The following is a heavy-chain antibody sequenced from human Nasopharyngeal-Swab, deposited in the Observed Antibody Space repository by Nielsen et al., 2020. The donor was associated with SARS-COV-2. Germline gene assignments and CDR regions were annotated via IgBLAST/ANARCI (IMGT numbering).Heavy chain of an antibody. D-gene: IGHD3-22*01. CDR2: MSYSGVT. J-gene: IGHJ4*02. V-gene: IGHV4-39*01. CDR3: ARHSRVTTVVVVTLFDF. Sequence: WICQPPGKGLEWIGSMSYSGVTFYNPSLRNRVTLSVDTSKNLLSLKLDSVTAADTALYYCARHSRVTTVVVVTLFDFWGQGIQVTVSS.